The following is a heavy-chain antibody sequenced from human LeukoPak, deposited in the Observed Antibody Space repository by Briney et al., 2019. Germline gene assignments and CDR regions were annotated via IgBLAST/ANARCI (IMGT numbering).Heavy chain of an antibody. CDR1: GFTFSSYG. Sequence: GGSLRLSCAASGFTFSSYGMSWVRQAPGKGLEWVSAISGSGGSTYDADSVKGRFTISRDNSKNTLYLQMNSLRAEDTAVYYCAKTPSLGDDYWGQGTLVTVSS. D-gene: IGHD3-16*01. J-gene: IGHJ4*02. V-gene: IGHV3-23*01. CDR3: AKTPSLGDDY. CDR2: ISGSGGST.